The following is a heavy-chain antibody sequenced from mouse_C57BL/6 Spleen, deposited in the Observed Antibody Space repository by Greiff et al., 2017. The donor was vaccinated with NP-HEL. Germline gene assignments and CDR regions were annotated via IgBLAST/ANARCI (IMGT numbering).Heavy chain of an antibody. CDR1: GYAFSSSW. D-gene: IGHD2-14*01. J-gene: IGHJ3*01. Sequence: QVQLQQSGPELVKPGASVKISCKASGYAFSSSWMNWVKQRPGKGLEWIGRIYPGDGDTNYNGKFKGKAKLTADKSSSTAYMQLSSLTSEDSAVYFCARLLYEDCAYWGQGTLVTVSA. CDR3: ARLLYEDCAY. V-gene: IGHV1-82*01. CDR2: IYPGDGDT.